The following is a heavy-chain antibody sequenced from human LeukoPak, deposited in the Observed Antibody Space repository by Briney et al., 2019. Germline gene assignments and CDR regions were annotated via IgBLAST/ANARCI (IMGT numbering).Heavy chain of an antibody. D-gene: IGHD2-15*01. V-gene: IGHV4-59*01. Sequence: SETLSLTCTVSGGSISSYYWSWIRQPPGKGLEWIGYIYYSGSTNYNPSLKSRVTISVDTSKNRFSLKLSSVTAADTAVYYCARVEDGYCSGGSCYSAYFQHWGQGTPVTVSS. CDR1: GGSISSYY. CDR3: ARVEDGYCSGGSCYSAYFQH. CDR2: IYYSGST. J-gene: IGHJ1*01.